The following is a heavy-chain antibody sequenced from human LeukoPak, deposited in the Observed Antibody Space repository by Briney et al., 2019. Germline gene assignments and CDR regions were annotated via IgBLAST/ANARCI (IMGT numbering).Heavy chain of an antibody. D-gene: IGHD1-1*01. CDR3: ARASTHSDY. CDR2: INHSGST. CDR1: GGSFSGYY. J-gene: IGHJ4*02. V-gene: IGHV4-34*01. Sequence: PSETLSLTCAVYGGSFSGYYWSWIRQPPGKGLEWIGEINHSGSTNYNPSLKSRVTISVDTSKNQFSLKLSSVTAADTAVYHCARASTHSDYWGQGTLVTVSS.